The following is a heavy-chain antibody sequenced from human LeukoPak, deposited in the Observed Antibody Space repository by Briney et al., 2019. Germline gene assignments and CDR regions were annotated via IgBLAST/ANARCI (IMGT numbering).Heavy chain of an antibody. J-gene: IGHJ4*02. CDR3: ARVGYYGSGSYDHY. Sequence: GGSLRLSCAASGFTFSSYWMHWVRQAPRKGLVWVSRINSDGSSTSYADYVKGRFPISRDNAKSTLYLQMNSLRAEDTAGDYCARVGYYGSGSYDHYWGQGTLVTVSS. CDR1: GFTFSSYW. CDR2: INSDGSST. D-gene: IGHD3-10*01. V-gene: IGHV3-74*01.